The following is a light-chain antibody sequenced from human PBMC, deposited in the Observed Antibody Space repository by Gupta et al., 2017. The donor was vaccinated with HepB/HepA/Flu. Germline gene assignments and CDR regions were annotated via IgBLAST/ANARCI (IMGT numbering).Light chain of an antibody. J-gene: IGKJ4*02. V-gene: IGKV1-17*01. CDR2: AAF. CDR1: QGIRSD. Sequence: DIQLTQSPSSLSASVGDRVSITCRSSQGIRSDLGWYQQKPGKAPQRLIHAAFGLQPGVPSRFSGSESGTEFTLTISSLQPEDFATYYCQHYNTYPRTFGEGTKVEIK. CDR3: QHYNTYPRT.